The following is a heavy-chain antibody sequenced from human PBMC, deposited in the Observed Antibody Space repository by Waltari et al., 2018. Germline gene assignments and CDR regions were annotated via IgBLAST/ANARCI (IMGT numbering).Heavy chain of an antibody. CDR1: GASISSISSY. Sequence: QLQLQESGPGLVKPSETLSLTCPVPGASISSISSYGGWIRQPPGKGLEWIGTIHYSGSTYYNPSLKSRVTISGDTSKSQFSLMLSSVTAADTAVYYCARHEWFGELTNNWFDPWGRGTLVTVSS. CDR3: ARHEWFGELTNNWFDP. CDR2: IHYSGST. J-gene: IGHJ5*02. V-gene: IGHV4-39*01. D-gene: IGHD3-10*01.